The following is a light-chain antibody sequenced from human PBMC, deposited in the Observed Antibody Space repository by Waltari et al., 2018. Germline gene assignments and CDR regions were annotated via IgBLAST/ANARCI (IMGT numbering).Light chain of an antibody. V-gene: IGKV3-15*01. CDR3: QHYNNWPLT. CDR2: GAS. Sequence: EIVMTQSPATLSVSPGERATLSCRASQSISSDLASYQQKPGQAPRLLIYGASTRATGIPDRFSGSGSGTEFTLTISSLQSEDFAVYYCQHYNNWPLTFGGGTKVEL. J-gene: IGKJ4*01. CDR1: QSISSD.